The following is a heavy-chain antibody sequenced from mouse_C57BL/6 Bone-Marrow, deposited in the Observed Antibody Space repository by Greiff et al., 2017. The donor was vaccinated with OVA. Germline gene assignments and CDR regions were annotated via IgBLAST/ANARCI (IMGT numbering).Heavy chain of an antibody. V-gene: IGHV14-4*01. D-gene: IGHD1-1*01. CDR1: GFNIKDDY. CDR2: IDPENGDT. CDR3: TTYGSSYEDY. J-gene: IGHJ4*01. Sequence: EVQLVESGAELVRPGASVKLSCTASGFNIKDDYMHWVKRRPEQGLEWIGWIDPENGDTEYASKFQGKATITADTSSNTAYLQLSSLTSEDTAVYYCTTYGSSYEDYWGQGTSVTVSS.